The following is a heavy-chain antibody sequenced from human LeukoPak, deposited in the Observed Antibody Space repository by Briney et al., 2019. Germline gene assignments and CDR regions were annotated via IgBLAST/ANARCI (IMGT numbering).Heavy chain of an antibody. D-gene: IGHD2-15*01. CDR1: GGSISSSSYY. CDR3: ARDRDCSGGSCFDY. V-gene: IGHV4-39*07. CDR2: IYYSGST. Sequence: SETLSLTCTVSGGSISSSSYYWGWIRQPPGKGLEWIGSIYYSGSTYYNPSLKSRVTISVDTSKNQFSLKLSSVTAADTAVYYCARDRDCSGGSCFDYWGQGTLVTVSS. J-gene: IGHJ4*02.